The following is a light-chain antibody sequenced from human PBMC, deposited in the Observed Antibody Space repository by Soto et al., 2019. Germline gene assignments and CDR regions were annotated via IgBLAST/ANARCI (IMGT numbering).Light chain of an antibody. J-gene: IGLJ3*02. V-gene: IGLV2-14*01. CDR3: SSYAATSTLV. CDR1: SSDIGTYNF. CDR2: EVS. Sequence: QSALTQPASVSGSPGQSITMSCTGSSSDIGTYNFVSWYQQHAGKAPRLILYEVSNRPSGVSSRFSGSKSGNSASLTISGLQPEDEAPYFCSSYAATSTLVFGGGTKLTVL.